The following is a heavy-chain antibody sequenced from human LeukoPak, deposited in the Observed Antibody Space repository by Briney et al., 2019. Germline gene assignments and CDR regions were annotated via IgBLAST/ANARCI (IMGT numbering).Heavy chain of an antibody. CDR3: ARGGLDWLLYSQFDY. V-gene: IGHV3-23*01. D-gene: IGHD3-9*01. J-gene: IGHJ4*02. CDR2: TSATGGST. CDR1: GFTFSNYT. Sequence: GGSLRLSCVASGFTFSNYTMIWVRQAPGKGLEWVSATSATGGSTYYADSVKGRFTISRDNSKKTLYLQMNSLTVEHTAVYYCARGGLDWLLYSQFDYWGQGTLVTASS.